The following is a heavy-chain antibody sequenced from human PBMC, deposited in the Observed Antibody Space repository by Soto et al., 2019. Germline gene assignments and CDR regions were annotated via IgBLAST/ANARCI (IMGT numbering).Heavy chain of an antibody. Sequence: ASVKVSCKASGGTFSSYAISWVRQAPGQGLEWMGGIIPIFGTANYAQKFQGGVTITADESTSTAYMELSSLRSEDTAVYYCARGIAAAAPLYYFDYWGQGTLVTVSS. CDR1: GGTFSSYA. V-gene: IGHV1-69*13. D-gene: IGHD6-13*01. J-gene: IGHJ4*02. CDR3: ARGIAAAAPLYYFDY. CDR2: IIPIFGTA.